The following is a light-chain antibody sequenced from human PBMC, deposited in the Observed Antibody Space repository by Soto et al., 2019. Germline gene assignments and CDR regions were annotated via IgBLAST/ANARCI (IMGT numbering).Light chain of an antibody. CDR3: TSYKTNNPPQIV. Sequence: QSVLAQPASVSGSPGQSITISCTGTSSDVGGYNYVSWYQHHPGEAPKLMIYDVSNRPSGVSNRFSGSKSGNTAPLTISGLQPEDEAYNYSTSYKTNNPPQIVFGPGTKVTVL. CDR2: DVS. CDR1: SSDVGGYNY. J-gene: IGLJ1*01. V-gene: IGLV2-14*03.